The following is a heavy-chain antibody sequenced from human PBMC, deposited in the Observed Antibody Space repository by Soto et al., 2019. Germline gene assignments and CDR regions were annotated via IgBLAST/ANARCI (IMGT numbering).Heavy chain of an antibody. CDR1: GVSLSGYY. D-gene: IGHD5-18*01. CDR3: ARSGAWIPDY. J-gene: IGHJ4*02. V-gene: IGHV4-34*01. Sequence: QVQVQQWGAGLLKPSETLSLTCSAYGVSLSGYYWSWIRQPPGKGLEWIGEIDESGITNYNSSLKSRVTISIDTSKSQLSLKLRSVNSADTAVYYWARSGAWIPDYWGQGILVTVSS. CDR2: IDESGIT.